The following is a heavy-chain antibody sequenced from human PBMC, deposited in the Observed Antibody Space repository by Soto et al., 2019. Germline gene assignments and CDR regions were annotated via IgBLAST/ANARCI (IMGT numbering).Heavy chain of an antibody. CDR3: ARDLSIAARPVAFDI. D-gene: IGHD6-6*01. CDR2: IIPIFGTA. J-gene: IGHJ3*02. CDR1: GGTFSSYA. V-gene: IGHV1-69*13. Sequence: SVKVACKASGGTFSSYAISWVRQAPGQGLEWMGGIIPIFGTANYAQKFQGRVTITADESTSTAYMELSSLRSEDTAVYYCARDLSIAARPVAFDIWGQGTMVTVSS.